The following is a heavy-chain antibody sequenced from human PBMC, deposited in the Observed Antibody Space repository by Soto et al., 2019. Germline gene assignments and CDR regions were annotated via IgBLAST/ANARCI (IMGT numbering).Heavy chain of an antibody. CDR1: GLTVSTYA. CDR3: ARRDSGMDV. Sequence: LRLSCVASGLTVSTYAMNWVRQAPGQGLEWVSSISSRSTYIYYADSVKGRFTISRDNAQNSLYLQMNRLRANDTAVYYCARRDSGMDVWRQGTTVTVSS. J-gene: IGHJ6*02. CDR2: ISSRSTYI. V-gene: IGHV3-21*01.